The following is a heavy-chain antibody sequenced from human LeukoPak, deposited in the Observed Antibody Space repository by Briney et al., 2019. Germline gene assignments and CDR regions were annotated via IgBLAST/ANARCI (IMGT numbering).Heavy chain of an antibody. V-gene: IGHV1-2*02. Sequence: ASVKVSCKASGYTFTGYYMHWVRQAPGQGLEWMGWINPNSGGTNYAQKFQGRVTMTRDTSISTAYMELSRLRSDDTAVYYCARDYYDSSGYVGAFDIWGQGTMVTVSS. J-gene: IGHJ3*02. CDR2: INPNSGGT. CDR3: ARDYYDSSGYVGAFDI. CDR1: GYTFTGYY. D-gene: IGHD3-22*01.